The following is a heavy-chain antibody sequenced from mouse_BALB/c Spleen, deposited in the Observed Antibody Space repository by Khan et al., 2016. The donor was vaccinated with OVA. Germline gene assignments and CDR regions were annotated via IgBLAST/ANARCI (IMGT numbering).Heavy chain of an antibody. D-gene: IGHD1-1*01. V-gene: IGHV1S127*01. J-gene: IGHJ3*01. CDR1: GYTFTSFW. CDR2: IDPSKSDT. CDR3: ARGGYGSPFAY. Sequence: VQLQESGPELVRPGASVKMSCKASGYTFTSFWIHWVKQRPGQGLEWIGMIDPSKSDTRFNQKFKDKATLNVDKSSNTAYMQLSSLTSEDSAVYYCARGGYGSPFAYWGQGTLVTVSA.